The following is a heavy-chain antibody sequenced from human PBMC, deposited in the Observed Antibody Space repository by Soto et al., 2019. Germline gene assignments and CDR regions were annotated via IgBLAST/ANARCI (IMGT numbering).Heavy chain of an antibody. J-gene: IGHJ4*02. CDR1: GGSISGYY. V-gene: IGHV4-59*01. CDR3: AKYRRTEADGYTLDF. CDR2: VYYSGST. Sequence: SETLSLTCTISGGSISGYYWSWIRQPPGKGLEWIGYVYYSGSTNYNPSLESRVTISIDTSKNQFSLKLTSVTAADTAVYYCAKYRRTEADGYTLDFWGQGTLVTVSS. D-gene: IGHD5-12*01.